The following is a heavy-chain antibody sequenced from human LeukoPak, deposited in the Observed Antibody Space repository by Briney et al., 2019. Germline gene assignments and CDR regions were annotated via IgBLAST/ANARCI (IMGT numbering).Heavy chain of an antibody. CDR2: IYHSGST. V-gene: IGHV4-38-2*02. Sequence: SETLSLTCTVSGHSISSAYYWGWIRQPPGKGLEWIVSIYHSGSTYYSPSLKSRVTISVDTSKNQFSVNLNSVTAADTAVYYCARGTTGYNWFDPWGQGTLVTVSS. D-gene: IGHD4-11*01. CDR3: ARGTTGYNWFDP. CDR1: GHSISSAYY. J-gene: IGHJ5*02.